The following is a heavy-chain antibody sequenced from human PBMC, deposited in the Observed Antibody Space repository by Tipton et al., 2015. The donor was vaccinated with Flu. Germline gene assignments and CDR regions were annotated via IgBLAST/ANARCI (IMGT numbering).Heavy chain of an antibody. Sequence: TLSLTCTVSGGSISSSSYYWSWIRQHPGKGLEWIGYIYYSGSTYYNPSLKSRVTISVDTSKNQFSLKLSSVTAADTAVYYCAGSIGFGYYFDYWGQGTLVTVSS. CDR3: AGSIGFGYYFDY. CDR1: GGSISSSSYY. D-gene: IGHD3-10*01. CDR2: IYYSGST. J-gene: IGHJ4*02. V-gene: IGHV4-31*03.